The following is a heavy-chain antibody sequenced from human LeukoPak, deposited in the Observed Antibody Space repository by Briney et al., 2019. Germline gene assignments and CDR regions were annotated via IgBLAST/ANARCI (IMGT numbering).Heavy chain of an antibody. D-gene: IGHD2-15*01. Sequence: SGGSLRLSCAASGFTFSSYAMHWVRQAPGKGLEWVAVISYDGSNKYYADSVKGRFTISRDNSKNTLYLQVNSLRAEDTAVYYCASDIVVVVAATRDYWGQGTLVTVSS. V-gene: IGHV3-30-3*01. CDR2: ISYDGSNK. CDR1: GFTFSSYA. CDR3: ASDIVVVVAATRDY. J-gene: IGHJ4*02.